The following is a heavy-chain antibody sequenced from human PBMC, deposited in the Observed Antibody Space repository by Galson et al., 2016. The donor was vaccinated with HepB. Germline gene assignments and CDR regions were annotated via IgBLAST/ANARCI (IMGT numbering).Heavy chain of an antibody. CDR1: GFTFSTYA. CDR3: VRGYCRTTTCPRSVYFDY. D-gene: IGHD2-2*01. J-gene: IGHJ4*02. Sequence: SLRLSCAASGFTFSTYAMHWVRQAPGKGPEYVSAFSSNGGDTYYADSVKCRFTISRDNSKNTLYLQMSSLRAEDTAVYYCVRGYCRTTTCPRSVYFDYWGQGTLVTVSS. V-gene: IGHV3-64D*08. CDR2: FSSNGGDT.